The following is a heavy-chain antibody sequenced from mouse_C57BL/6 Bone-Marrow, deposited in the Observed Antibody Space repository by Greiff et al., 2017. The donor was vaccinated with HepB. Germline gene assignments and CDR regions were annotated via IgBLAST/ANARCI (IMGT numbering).Heavy chain of an antibody. CDR1: EYEFPSHD. CDR3: AIHAYDGYYSWFAY. V-gene: IGHV5-2*01. CDR2: INSDGGST. Sequence: DVKLVESGGGLVQPGESLKLSCESNEYEFPSHDMSWVRKTPEKRLELVAAINSDGGSTYYPDTMERRFIISRDNTKKTLYLQMSSLRSEDTALYYCAIHAYDGYYSWFAYWGQGTLVTVSA. J-gene: IGHJ3*01. D-gene: IGHD2-3*01.